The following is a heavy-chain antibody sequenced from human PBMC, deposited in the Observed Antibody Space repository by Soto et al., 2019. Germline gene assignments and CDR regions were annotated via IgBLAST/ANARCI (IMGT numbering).Heavy chain of an antibody. D-gene: IGHD2-21*02. CDR2: ISGSGATS. CDR3: AKTETMVVVTVQPRWFDS. V-gene: IGHV3-23*01. J-gene: IGHJ5*01. CDR1: GFNFNNQA. Sequence: TGGSLRLSXTASGFNFNNQAMSWIRQAPGKGLEWVSTISGSGATSLYADSVKGRFTIFKDSSQAYLDLKSLRVEDSATYYCAKTETMVVVTVQPRWFDSWGRGTLVTVSS.